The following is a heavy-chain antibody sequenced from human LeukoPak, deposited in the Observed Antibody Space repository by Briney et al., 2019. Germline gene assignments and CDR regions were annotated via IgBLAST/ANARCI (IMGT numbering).Heavy chain of an antibody. CDR3: ARVFDS. CDR1: GGSVYTSDYY. CDR2: IFYTGKT. V-gene: IGHV4-39*07. Sequence: SETRSLTSTDSGGSVYTSDYYWCWVRQPPGKGPEWIGDIFYTGKTNYNPSLKSRVSISIDTSKNQFSLKLTSVTAADTAVYYCARVFDSWGQGTLVTVSS. J-gene: IGHJ4*02.